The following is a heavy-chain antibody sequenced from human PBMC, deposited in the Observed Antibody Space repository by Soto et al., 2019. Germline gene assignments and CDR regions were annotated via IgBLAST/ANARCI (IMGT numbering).Heavy chain of an antibody. CDR2: ISSSGSTI. V-gene: IGHV3-48*03. CDR1: GFTFSSYE. CDR3: ARDFQNDIVATMPLFLTNYYGMDV. D-gene: IGHD5-12*01. J-gene: IGHJ6*02. Sequence: GGSLRLSCAASGFTFSSYEMNWVRQAPGKGLEWVSYISSSGSTIYYADSVKGRFTISRDNAKNSLYLQMNSLRAEDTAVYYCARDFQNDIVATMPLFLTNYYGMDVWGQGTTVTVSS.